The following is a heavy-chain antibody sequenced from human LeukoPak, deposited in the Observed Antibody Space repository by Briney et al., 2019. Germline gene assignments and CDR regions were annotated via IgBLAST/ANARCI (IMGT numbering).Heavy chain of an antibody. V-gene: IGHV5-51*01. CDR2: IYPGDSDT. Sequence: RGESLKISCKGSGYSFTSYWIGWVRQMPGKGLEWMGIIYPGDSDTRYSPSFQGQVTISADKSISTAYLQWGSLKASDTAMYYCARLVGIGYSYGYFDYWGQGTLVTVSS. CDR1: GYSFTSYW. CDR3: ARLVGIGYSYGYFDY. J-gene: IGHJ4*02. D-gene: IGHD5-18*01.